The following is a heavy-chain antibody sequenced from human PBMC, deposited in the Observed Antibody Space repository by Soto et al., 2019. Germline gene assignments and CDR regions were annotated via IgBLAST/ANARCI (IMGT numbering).Heavy chain of an antibody. Sequence: ASVKVSCKASGYTFTGYYMHWVRQAPGQGLEWMGWINPNSGGTNYAQKFQGWVTMTRDTSISTAYMELSRLRSDDTAVYYCARDRRASLGTNYYYYYGMDVWGQGTTVTVS. CDR2: INPNSGGT. D-gene: IGHD1-1*01. J-gene: IGHJ6*02. CDR1: GYTFTGYY. CDR3: ARDRRASLGTNYYYYYGMDV. V-gene: IGHV1-2*04.